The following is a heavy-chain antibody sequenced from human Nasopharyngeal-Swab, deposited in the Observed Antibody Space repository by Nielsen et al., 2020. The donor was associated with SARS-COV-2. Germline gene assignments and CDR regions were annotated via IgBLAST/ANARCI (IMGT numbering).Heavy chain of an antibody. Sequence: GESLKISCAVSGFTFSNYWMHWVRQVPGKGLVWVSRIGTDGSGPRYADSVKGRFTISRDNAKNTLYLQMNSLRGDDTAVYYCARDVRNRITTIPRALDSWGQGTLVTVSS. V-gene: IGHV3-74*01. CDR3: ARDVRNRITTIPRALDS. D-gene: IGHD5-12*01. J-gene: IGHJ4*02. CDR2: IGTDGSGP. CDR1: GFTFSNYW.